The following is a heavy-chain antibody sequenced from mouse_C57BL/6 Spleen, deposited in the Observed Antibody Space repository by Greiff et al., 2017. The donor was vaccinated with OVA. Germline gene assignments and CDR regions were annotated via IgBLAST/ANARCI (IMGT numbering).Heavy chain of an antibody. J-gene: IGHJ2*01. V-gene: IGHV5-12*01. Sequence: EVKLMESGGGLVQPGGSLKLSCAASGFTFSDYYMYWVRQTPEKRLEWVAYISNGGGSTYYPDTVKGRFTISRDNAKNTLYLRMSRLKSEDAAMYYCTRQSNLLFDYWGQGTTLTVSS. CDR3: TRQSNLLFDY. CDR2: ISNGGGST. D-gene: IGHD2-5*01. CDR1: GFTFSDYY.